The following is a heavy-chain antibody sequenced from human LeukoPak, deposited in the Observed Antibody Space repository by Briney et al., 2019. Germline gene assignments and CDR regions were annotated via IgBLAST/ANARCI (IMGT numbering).Heavy chain of an antibody. J-gene: IGHJ4*02. CDR3: ARLSYGSGSHYNFYFDY. V-gene: IGHV4-39*01. D-gene: IGHD3-10*01. CDR1: GGSIISSNYF. Sequence: SETLSLTCTVSGGSIISSNYFWAWIRQPPGKGLEWIGSIFYSGSTYYTPSLQSRVTISVDASKNQFSLNLSSVTAADTAVYYCARLSYGSGSHYNFYFDYWGQGTLVTVSA. CDR2: IFYSGST.